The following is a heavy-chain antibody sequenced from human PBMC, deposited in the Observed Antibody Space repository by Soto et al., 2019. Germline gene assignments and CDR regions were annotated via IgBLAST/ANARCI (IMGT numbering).Heavy chain of an antibody. CDR1: GGTFSSYA. CDR2: IIPIFGTA. D-gene: IGHD4-17*01. Sequence: QVQLVQSGAEVKKPGSSVTVSCKASGGTFSSYAIRWVRQAPGQGLEWMGGIIPIFGTANYAQKFQGRVTISADKSTSTAYVELSSLRSEDTAVYYCASYSYPPAYGDPHFFDYWGQGTMVTVSS. V-gene: IGHV1-69*06. CDR3: ASYSYPPAYGDPHFFDY. J-gene: IGHJ4*02.